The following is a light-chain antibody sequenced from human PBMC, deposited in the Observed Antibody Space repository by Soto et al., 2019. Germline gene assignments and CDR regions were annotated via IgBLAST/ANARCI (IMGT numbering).Light chain of an antibody. CDR1: QSVSSSY. Sequence: EIVLTPSPGTLSLSPVERATLSCRASQSVSSSYLAWYQQKPGQAPRLLIYGASNRATGIPARFSGSGSGTDFTLTIRSLEPEDFAVYYCQQRSNWPPITFGQGTRREIK. V-gene: IGKV3D-20*02. CDR3: QQRSNWPPIT. CDR2: GAS. J-gene: IGKJ5*01.